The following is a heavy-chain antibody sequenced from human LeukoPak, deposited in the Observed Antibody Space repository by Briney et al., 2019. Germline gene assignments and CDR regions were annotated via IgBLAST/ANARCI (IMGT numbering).Heavy chain of an antibody. CDR3: AEESGKFDY. Sequence: TGGSLRLSCVASGLPIADFAMHWVRQAPGKGLEWVSLISGDGVSTFYADSVKGRFSISRDNSKNSLYLEMNSLRTEDAAMYYCAEESGKFDYWGQGTLVAVSS. J-gene: IGHJ4*02. CDR1: GLPIADFA. V-gene: IGHV3-43*02. CDR2: ISGDGVST.